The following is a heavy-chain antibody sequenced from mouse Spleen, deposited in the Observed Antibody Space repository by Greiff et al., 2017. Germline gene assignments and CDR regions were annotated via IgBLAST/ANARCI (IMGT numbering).Heavy chain of an antibody. Sequence: VQLQQPGAELVKPGASVKLSCKASGYTFTSYWMHWVKQRPGQGLEWIGMIHPNSGNTNYNEKFKSKATLTVDKSSSTAYMQLSSLTSEDSAVYYCARFNVYYAMDYWGQGTSVTVSS. V-gene: IGHV1-64*01. CDR2: IHPNSGNT. J-gene: IGHJ4*01. CDR1: GYTFTSYW. CDR3: ARFNVYYAMDY.